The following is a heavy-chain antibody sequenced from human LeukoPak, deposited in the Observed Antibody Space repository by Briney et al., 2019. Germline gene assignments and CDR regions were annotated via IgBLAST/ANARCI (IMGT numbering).Heavy chain of an antibody. CDR2: IYYSGST. D-gene: IGHD3-10*01. Sequence: PSETLSLTCTVSGGSISSYYWSWIRQPAGKGLEWIGHIYYSGSTHYNPSLKSRVTISVDTSKNQFSLKLSSVTAADTAVYYCARHVGNSGSGSYLTYFDYWGQGTLVTVSS. J-gene: IGHJ4*02. V-gene: IGHV4-59*08. CDR1: GGSISSYY. CDR3: ARHVGNSGSGSYLTYFDY.